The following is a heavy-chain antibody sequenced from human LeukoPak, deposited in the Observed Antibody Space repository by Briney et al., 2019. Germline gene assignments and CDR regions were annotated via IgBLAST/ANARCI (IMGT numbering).Heavy chain of an antibody. CDR3: AKTYYYDSSVPDY. D-gene: IGHD3-22*01. CDR1: GFTFSSYS. CDR2: ISSSSSYI. V-gene: IGHV3-21*01. Sequence: GGSLRLSCAASGFTFSSYSMNWVRQAPGKGLEWVSSISSSSSYIYYADSVKGRFTISRDNSKNTLYLQMNSLRAEDTAVYYCAKTYYYDSSVPDYWGQGTLVTVSS. J-gene: IGHJ4*02.